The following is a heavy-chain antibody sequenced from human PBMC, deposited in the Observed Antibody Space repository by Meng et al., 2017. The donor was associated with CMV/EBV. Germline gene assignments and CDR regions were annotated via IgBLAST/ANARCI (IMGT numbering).Heavy chain of an antibody. CDR2: IRFDGSSE. CDR3: ARQYSSSSRWFDP. Sequence: GESLKISCVVSGVTFSSYDMFWVRQAPGKGLEWVAFIRFDGSSEYYADSVKGRFTISRDDSEDTLYLRMNSLRSEDTAMYYCARQYSSSSRWFDPWGQGTRVTVSS. D-gene: IGHD4-11*01. V-gene: IGHV3-30*02. J-gene: IGHJ5*02. CDR1: GVTFSSYD.